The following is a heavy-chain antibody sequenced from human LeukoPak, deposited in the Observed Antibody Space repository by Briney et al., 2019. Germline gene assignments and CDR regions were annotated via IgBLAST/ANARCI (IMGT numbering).Heavy chain of an antibody. D-gene: IGHD2-2*01. Sequence: GGSLRLSCAASGFALSSYAMSWVRQAPGKGLEWVSATSSSDAGTYHAESVRGRFTISRDNSKNTLYLQMNSLTAEDTAVYYCARVLPAPVDYYYMDVWGKGTTVTVSS. CDR2: TSSSDAGT. J-gene: IGHJ6*03. CDR1: GFALSSYA. CDR3: ARVLPAPVDYYYMDV. V-gene: IGHV3-23*01.